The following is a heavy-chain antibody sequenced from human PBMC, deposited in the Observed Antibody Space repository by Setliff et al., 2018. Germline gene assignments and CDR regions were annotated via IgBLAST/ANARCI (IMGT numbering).Heavy chain of an antibody. CDR3: VRPGGTTVVARHFDY. J-gene: IGHJ4*01. CDR1: GGSLRSNF. D-gene: IGHD2-15*01. CDR2: TYYSGDT. Sequence: SETLSLTCTVSGGSLRSNFWGWIRQPPGKGLEWIGSTYYSGDTSYNPSLKSRVTMSVDMSRNQFSLELRSVTVADTATYYCVRPGGTTVVARHFDYWGSGILVTVSS. V-gene: IGHV4-39*01.